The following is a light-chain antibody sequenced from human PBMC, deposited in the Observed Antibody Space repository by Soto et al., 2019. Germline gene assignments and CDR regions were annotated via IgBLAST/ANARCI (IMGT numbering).Light chain of an antibody. Sequence: DIQMTQSPSSLSASVGDRVTLTCQASQDISNYLNWYQQKPGKAPKLLIYDASNLETGVPSRFSGSGSGTDFTFTISSLQPDDIATYYCQQYDNLPLTFGGGTTVEIK. CDR1: QDISNY. J-gene: IGKJ4*01. CDR3: QQYDNLPLT. V-gene: IGKV1-33*01. CDR2: DAS.